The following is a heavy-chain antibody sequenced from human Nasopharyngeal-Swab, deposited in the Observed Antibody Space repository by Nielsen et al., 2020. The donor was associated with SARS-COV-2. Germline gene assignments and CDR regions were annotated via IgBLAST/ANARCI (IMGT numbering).Heavy chain of an antibody. V-gene: IGHV3-7*01. J-gene: IGHJ6*02. D-gene: IGHD3-3*01. CDR2: IKQDGSEK. Sequence: VRQAPGKGLEWVANIKQDGSEKYYVDSVKGRFTISRDNAKNSLYLQMNSLRAEDTAVYYCARVHSYYDFWSGYYTGSRGMDVWGQGATVTVSS. CDR3: ARVHSYYDFWSGYYTGSRGMDV.